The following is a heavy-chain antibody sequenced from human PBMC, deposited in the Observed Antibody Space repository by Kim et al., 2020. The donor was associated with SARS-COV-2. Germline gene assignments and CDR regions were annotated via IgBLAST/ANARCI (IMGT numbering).Heavy chain of an antibody. CDR3: ARDIAAAADFAEYFQH. D-gene: IGHD6-13*01. V-gene: IGHV3-74*01. CDR1: GFTFSSYW. Sequence: GSLRLSCAASGFTFSSYWMHWVRQAPGKGLVWVSRINSDGSSTSYADSVKGRFTISRDNAKNTLYLQMNSLRAEDTAVYYCARDIAAAADFAEYFQHWGQGTLVTVSS. CDR2: INSDGSST. J-gene: IGHJ1*01.